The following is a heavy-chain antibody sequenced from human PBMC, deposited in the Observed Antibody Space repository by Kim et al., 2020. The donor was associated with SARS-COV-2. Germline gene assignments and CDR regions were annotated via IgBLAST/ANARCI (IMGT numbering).Heavy chain of an antibody. CDR1: GGSISSGGYY. Sequence: SETLSLTCTVSGGSISSGGYYWSWIRQHPGKGLEWIGYIYYSGSTYYNPSLKSRVTISVDTSKNQFSLKLSSVTAADTAVYYCARAKTYYDFWSGDTMGGYFDYWGQGTLVTVSS. J-gene: IGHJ4*02. CDR2: IYYSGST. V-gene: IGHV4-31*03. CDR3: ARAKTYYDFWSGDTMGGYFDY. D-gene: IGHD3-3*01.